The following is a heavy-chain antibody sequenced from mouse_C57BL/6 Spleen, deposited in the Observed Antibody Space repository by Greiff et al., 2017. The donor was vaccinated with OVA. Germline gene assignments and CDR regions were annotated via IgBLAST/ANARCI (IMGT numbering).Heavy chain of an antibody. CDR2: IDPETGGT. V-gene: IGHV1-15*01. CDR3: TGSDDCDAVDFDY. J-gene: IGHJ2*01. Sequence: VQLQQSGAELVRPGASVTLSCKASGYTFTDYEMHWVKQTPVHGLEWIGAIDPETGGTAYNQKFKGKAILPADKSSSTAYMELRSLASEDSAVYCCTGSDDCDAVDFDYWGQGTTHTVSS. CDR1: GYTFTDYE. D-gene: IGHD2-4*01.